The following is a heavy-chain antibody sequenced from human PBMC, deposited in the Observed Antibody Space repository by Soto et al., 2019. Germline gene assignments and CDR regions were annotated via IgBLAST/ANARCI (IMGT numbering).Heavy chain of an antibody. CDR3: TTEYSGSYLSPSV. D-gene: IGHD1-26*01. Sequence: PGGSLRLSCAASGFTFSNAWMSWVRQAPGKGLEWVGRIKSKTDGGTTDYAAPVKGRFTISRDDSKNTLYLQMNSLKTEDTAVYYCTTEYSGSYLSPSVWGQGTLVTVSS. J-gene: IGHJ4*02. CDR1: GFTFSNAW. CDR2: IKSKTDGGTT. V-gene: IGHV3-15*01.